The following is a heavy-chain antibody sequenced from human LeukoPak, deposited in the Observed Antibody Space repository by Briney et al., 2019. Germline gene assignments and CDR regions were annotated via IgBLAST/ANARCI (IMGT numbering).Heavy chain of an antibody. D-gene: IGHD5-18*01. Sequence: GGSLRLSCAASGFTFSSYGMHWVRQAPGKGLEWVAVISYDGSNKYYADSVKGRFTISRDNSKNTLYLQMNSLRAEDTAVYYCAKLGIDTAMVTGGLFDYWGQGTLVTVSS. CDR3: AKLGIDTAMVTGGLFDY. CDR2: ISYDGSNK. J-gene: IGHJ4*02. CDR1: GFTFSSYG. V-gene: IGHV3-30*18.